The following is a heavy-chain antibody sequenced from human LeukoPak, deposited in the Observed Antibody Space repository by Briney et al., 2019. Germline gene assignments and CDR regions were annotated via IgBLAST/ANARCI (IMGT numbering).Heavy chain of an antibody. CDR1: GFSFSSHG. CDR3: ARDSVGATHFDY. J-gene: IGHJ4*02. V-gene: IGHV3-33*01. CDR2: IWYDGGNK. D-gene: IGHD1-26*01. Sequence: PGRSLRLSCAGSGFSFSSHGMHWVRQAPGKGLEWVAVIWYDGGNKYYADSVKGRFTISRDNSKNTLYLQMNSLRAEDTAVYYCARDSVGATHFDYWGQGTLVTVSS.